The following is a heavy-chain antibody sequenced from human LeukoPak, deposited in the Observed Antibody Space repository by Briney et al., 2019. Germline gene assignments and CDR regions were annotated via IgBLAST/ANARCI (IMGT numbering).Heavy chain of an antibody. CDR3: ARAEHYYYDSSGYYLFPFDY. V-gene: IGHV1-2*02. J-gene: IGHJ4*02. Sequence: ASVKVSCKSSGYTFTGYYMHWVRQAPGRGLEWMGWINPNSGGTNYAQKFQGRVTMTRDTSVSTAYMELSRLRSDDTAVYYCARAEHYYYDSSGYYLFPFDYWGQGTLVTVSS. CDR2: INPNSGGT. D-gene: IGHD3-22*01. CDR1: GYTFTGYY.